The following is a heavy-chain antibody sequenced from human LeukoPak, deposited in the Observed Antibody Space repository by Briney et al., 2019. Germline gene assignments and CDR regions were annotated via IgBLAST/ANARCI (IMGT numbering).Heavy chain of an antibody. CDR3: ARDLKGSSGYYYGEYFQH. CDR2: ISSSGST. CDR1: GGSITTDKYF. Sequence: SETLSLTCTVSGGSITTDKYFWGWIRQSPGKGLEWIGTISSSGSTYYNPSLQSRVTISADTPKNRFSLNLNSVIAADTAVYYCARDLKGSSGYYYGEYFQHWGQGTLVTVSS. D-gene: IGHD3-22*01. J-gene: IGHJ1*01. V-gene: IGHV4-39*02.